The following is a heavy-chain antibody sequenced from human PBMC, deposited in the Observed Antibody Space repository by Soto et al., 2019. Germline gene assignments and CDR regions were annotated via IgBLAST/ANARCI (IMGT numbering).Heavy chain of an antibody. CDR3: ARDAQEENYYYYSGLDV. CDR2: INHDGSET. J-gene: IGHJ6*02. Sequence: SLRLSCLGSGFTFNNYWMSWVRQAPGKGLEWVANINHDGSETFSVDSVKGRYTISRDNAKNSLYLQINDLRAEDTAVYYCARDAQEENYYYYSGLDVWGQGTSVTVSS. V-gene: IGHV3-7*03. CDR1: GFTFNNYW.